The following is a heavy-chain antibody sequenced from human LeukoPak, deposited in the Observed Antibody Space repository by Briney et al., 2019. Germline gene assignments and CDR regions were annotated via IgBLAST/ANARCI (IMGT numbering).Heavy chain of an antibody. V-gene: IGHV4-4*02. Sequence: SETLSLTFAVSGGSISSSNWWSWGRPPPGKGLEWIGEIYHSGSTNYNPSLKSRVTISVDKSKNQFSLKLSSVTAADTAVYYCARDSRGSSYDYWGQGTLVTVSS. CDR2: IYHSGST. D-gene: IGHD6-13*01. CDR1: GGSISSSNW. J-gene: IGHJ4*02. CDR3: ARDSRGSSYDY.